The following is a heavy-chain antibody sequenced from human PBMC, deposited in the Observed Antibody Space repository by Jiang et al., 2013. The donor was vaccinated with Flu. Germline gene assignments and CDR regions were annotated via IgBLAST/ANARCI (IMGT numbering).Heavy chain of an antibody. CDR3: ARHSYDSSGYYLDY. CDR1: GGSISSSSYY. J-gene: IGHJ4*02. Sequence: GSGLVKPSETLSLTCTVSGGSISSSSYYWGWIRQPPGKGLEWIGSIYYSGSTYYNPSLKSRVTISVDTSKNQFSLKLSSVTAADTAVYYCARHSYDSSGYYLDYWGQGTLVTVSS. V-gene: IGHV4-39*01. CDR2: IYYSGST. D-gene: IGHD3-22*01.